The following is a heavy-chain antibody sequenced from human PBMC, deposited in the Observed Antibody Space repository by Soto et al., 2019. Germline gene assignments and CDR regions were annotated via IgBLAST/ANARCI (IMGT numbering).Heavy chain of an antibody. CDR3: ASPYSSGWYYFDY. J-gene: IGHJ4*02. CDR2: IYYSGST. CDR1: GGSISSSSYY. V-gene: IGHV4-39*01. D-gene: IGHD6-19*01. Sequence: SETLSLTCTVSGGSISSSSYYWGWIRQLPGKGLEWIGSIYYSGSTYYNPSLKSRVTISVDTSKNQFSLKLSSVTAADTAVYYWASPYSSGWYYFDYWGQGTLVTVSS.